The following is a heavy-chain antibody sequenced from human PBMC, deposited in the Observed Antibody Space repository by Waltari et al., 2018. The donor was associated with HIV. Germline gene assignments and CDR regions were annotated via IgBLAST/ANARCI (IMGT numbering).Heavy chain of an antibody. V-gene: IGHV3-49*03. CDR1: GFTFGDYA. CDR2: IRSKAYGGTT. J-gene: IGHJ6*02. Sequence: EVQLVESGGGLVQPGRSLRLSCTASGFTFGDYAMSWFRQAPGKGLEWVGFIRSKAYGGTTEYAASVKGRFTISRDDSKSIAYLQMNSLKTEDTAVYYCTSFQRSSWLYGMDVWGQGTTVTVSS. CDR3: TSFQRSSWLYGMDV. D-gene: IGHD3-3*01.